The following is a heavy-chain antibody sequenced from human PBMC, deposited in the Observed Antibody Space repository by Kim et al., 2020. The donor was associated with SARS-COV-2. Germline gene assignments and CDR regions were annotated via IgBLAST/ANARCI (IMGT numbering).Heavy chain of an antibody. CDR3: ARTDGYNPYDLDY. Sequence: YAQGSTGRFVFSLDTSVSTTYLQINSLKAEDTAVYYCARTDGYNPYDLDYWGQGTLVTVSS. D-gene: IGHD5-12*01. J-gene: IGHJ4*02. V-gene: IGHV7-4-1*02.